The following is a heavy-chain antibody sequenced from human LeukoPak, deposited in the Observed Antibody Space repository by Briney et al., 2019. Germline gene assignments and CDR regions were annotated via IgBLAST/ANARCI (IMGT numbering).Heavy chain of an antibody. CDR1: GGSFSAYY. D-gene: IGHD6-13*01. V-gene: IGHV4-34*01. J-gene: IGHJ5*02. CDR3: ARHGLGSSWYFGSYFWFDP. CDR2: INHSGST. Sequence: PSETLSLTCAVYGGSFSAYYWSWIRQPPGKGLEWIGEINHSGSTNYNPSLKSRVTISLDTSKNQFSLKLSSVTAADTAVYYCARHGLGSSWYFGSYFWFDPWGQGTLVTVSS.